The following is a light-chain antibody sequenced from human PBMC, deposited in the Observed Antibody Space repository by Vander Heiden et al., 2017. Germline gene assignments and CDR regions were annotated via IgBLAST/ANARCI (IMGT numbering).Light chain of an antibody. CDR2: AAS. Sequence: AIHTTPSPSSLSASVGDRVTITCRASQGISTDLGWYQQKPGKAPQLLIYAASNLEGGVSPRFSGSGSGTDFTLTITSLQSEDDATYYCLQDYTYPRTFGRGTKVEIK. CDR3: LQDYTYPRT. CDR1: QGISTD. V-gene: IGKV1-6*01. J-gene: IGKJ4*01.